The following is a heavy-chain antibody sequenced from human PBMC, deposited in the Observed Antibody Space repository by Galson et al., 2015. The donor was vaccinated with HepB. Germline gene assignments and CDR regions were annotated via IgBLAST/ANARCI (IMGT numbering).Heavy chain of an antibody. D-gene: IGHD3-22*01. CDR2: IIPILGIA. Sequence: SVKVSCKASGGTFSSYTISWMRQAPGQGLEWMGRIIPILGIANYAQKFQGRVTITADKSTSTAYMELSSLRSEDTAVYYCARDENDSSGYSPARAFDIWGQGTMVTVSS. V-gene: IGHV1-69*04. CDR1: GGTFSSYT. CDR3: ARDENDSSGYSPARAFDI. J-gene: IGHJ3*02.